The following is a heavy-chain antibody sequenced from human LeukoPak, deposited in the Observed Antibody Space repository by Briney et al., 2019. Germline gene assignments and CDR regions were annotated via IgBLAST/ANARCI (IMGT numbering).Heavy chain of an antibody. Sequence: SETLSLTCTVSGGSISSSSYYWGWIRQPPGKGLEWIGSIYYSGSTYYNPSLKSRVTISVDTSKNQFSLKLSSVTAADTAVYYCARHSSGAVVIYWFDPWGQGTLVTVSS. V-gene: IGHV4-39*01. CDR2: IYYSGST. CDR1: GGSISSSSYY. D-gene: IGHD3-22*01. CDR3: ARHSSGAVVIYWFDP. J-gene: IGHJ5*02.